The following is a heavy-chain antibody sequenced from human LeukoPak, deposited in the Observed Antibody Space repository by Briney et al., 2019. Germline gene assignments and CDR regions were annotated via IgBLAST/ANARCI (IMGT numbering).Heavy chain of an antibody. CDR1: GGSISSGSYY. CDR3: ARDIMDV. J-gene: IGHJ6*04. V-gene: IGHV4-61*02. Sequence: SETLSLTCTVSGGSISSGSYYWSWIRQPAGKGLEWIRRIYTSGSTNYNPSLKSRVTISVDTSKNQFSLKLSSVTAADTAVYYCARDIMDVWGKGTTVTVSS. CDR2: IYTSGST.